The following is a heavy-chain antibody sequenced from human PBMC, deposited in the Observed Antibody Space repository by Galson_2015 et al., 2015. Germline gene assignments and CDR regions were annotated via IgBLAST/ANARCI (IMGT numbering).Heavy chain of an antibody. J-gene: IGHJ4*02. Sequence: SLRLSCAASGFTFSTYRMNWVRQAPGKGLERVSFISSAGSYIHYADSLKGRFTISRDNAKNTLYLQMNNLRAEDTAVYYCARGGDFWGAYWGRADYWGQGTLVTVSS. CDR3: ARGGDFWGAYWGRADY. V-gene: IGHV3-21*01. CDR2: ISSAGSYI. CDR1: GFTFSTYR. D-gene: IGHD3-3*01.